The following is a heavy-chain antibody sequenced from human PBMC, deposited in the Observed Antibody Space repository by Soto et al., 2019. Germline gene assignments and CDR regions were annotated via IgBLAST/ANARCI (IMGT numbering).Heavy chain of an antibody. CDR2: MNPNSGNT. CDR1: GYTFTSYD. Sequence: ASVKVSCKASGYTFTSYDINWVRQATGQGLEWMGWMNPNSGNTGYAQKFQGRVTMTRNTSISTAYMELSSLRSEDTAVYYCARGSFYPLYGSGTYHPAPWGQGPLVTVSS. D-gene: IGHD3-10*01. V-gene: IGHV1-8*01. CDR3: ARGSFYPLYGSGTYHPAP. J-gene: IGHJ5*02.